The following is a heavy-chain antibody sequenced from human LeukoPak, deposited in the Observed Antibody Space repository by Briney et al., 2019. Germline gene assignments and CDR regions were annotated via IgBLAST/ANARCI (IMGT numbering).Heavy chain of an antibody. Sequence: XVRQXXXQGXXXMGFIRAYNRNTNYAQKLQGRLTMTTDTSTSTAYMELRSLISDDTAVYYCAVYYDRRYYMDVWGKGTTVTVSS. CDR2: IRAYNRNT. J-gene: IGHJ6*03. V-gene: IGHV1-18*01. D-gene: IGHD3-22*01. CDR3: AVYYDRRYYMDV.